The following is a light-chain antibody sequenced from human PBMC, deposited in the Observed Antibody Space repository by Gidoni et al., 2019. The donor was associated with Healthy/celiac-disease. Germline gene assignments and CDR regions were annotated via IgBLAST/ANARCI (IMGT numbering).Light chain of an antibody. CDR1: QSVSSY. Sequence: EIVLTQSPATLSLSPGERATLSCRASQSVSSYLAWYQQNPCHAPRLLIYDEYNRATGIPARFSGSGSGKDFNLTISSLEPEDFAVYYCQQRSNWLTFGGGTKVEIK. V-gene: IGKV3-11*01. J-gene: IGKJ4*01. CDR3: QQRSNWLT. CDR2: DEY.